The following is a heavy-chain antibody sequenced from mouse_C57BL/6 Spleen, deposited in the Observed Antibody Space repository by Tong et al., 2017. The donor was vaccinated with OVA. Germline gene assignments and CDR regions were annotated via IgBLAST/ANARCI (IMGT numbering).Heavy chain of an antibody. J-gene: IGHJ2*01. CDR3: AIYYYGSSSFDY. V-gene: IGHV5-4*01. D-gene: IGHD1-1*01. CDR1: GFTFSSYA. CDR2: ISDGGSYT. Sequence: EVQLQESGGGLVKPGGSLKLSCAASGFTFSSYAMSWVRQTPEKRLEWVATISDGGSYTYYPDNVKGRFTISRDNAKNKLYLQMSHLKSEDTAMYYCAIYYYGSSSFDYWGQGTTLTVSS.